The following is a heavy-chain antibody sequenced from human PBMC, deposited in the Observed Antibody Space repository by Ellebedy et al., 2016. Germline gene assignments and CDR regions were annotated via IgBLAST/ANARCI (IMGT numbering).Heavy chain of an antibody. J-gene: IGHJ6*02. CDR1: GGSISSSSYY. V-gene: IGHV4-39*02. CDR2: IYYSGST. CDR3: AREGYFDWLYLWDGMDV. D-gene: IGHD3-9*01. Sequence: SETLSLTCTVSGGSISSSSYYWGWIRQPPGKGLEWIGSIYYSGSTYYNPSLKSRVTISVDTSKNQFSLKLSSVTAADTAVYYCAREGYFDWLYLWDGMDVWGQGTTVTVSS.